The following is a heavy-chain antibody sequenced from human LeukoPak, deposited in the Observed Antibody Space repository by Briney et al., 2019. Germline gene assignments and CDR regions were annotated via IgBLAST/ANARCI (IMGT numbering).Heavy chain of an antibody. Sequence: SETLSLTCTVSGGSISGSCWTWIRQPPGKGLEWIGQIYYKGNAAYNPSLRSRVTLSVDTSKNQFSLKLTAMTAADTAVYYCAKFGVDYDLIVWGQGTTVTVS. CDR3: AKFGVDYDLIV. V-gene: IGHV4-59*01. J-gene: IGHJ6*02. CDR1: GGSISGSC. D-gene: IGHD3-16*01. CDR2: IYYKGNA.